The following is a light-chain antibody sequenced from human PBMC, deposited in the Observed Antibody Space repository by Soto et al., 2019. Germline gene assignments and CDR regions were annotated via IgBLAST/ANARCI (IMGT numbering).Light chain of an antibody. Sequence: DFQMTQSPSTLSASVGDRVTITCRASQSISSWLAWYQQKPGKAPKHLIYKASSLESGVPSRFSGSGSGTKFTLTISSLQPDDFATYYCQQYNSYWTFGQGTKVEIK. CDR1: QSISSW. CDR3: QQYNSYWT. CDR2: KAS. V-gene: IGKV1-5*03. J-gene: IGKJ1*01.